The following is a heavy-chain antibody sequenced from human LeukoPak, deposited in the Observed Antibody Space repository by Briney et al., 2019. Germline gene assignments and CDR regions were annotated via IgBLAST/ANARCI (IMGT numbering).Heavy chain of an antibody. D-gene: IGHD3-22*01. CDR3: ATYYYDSSGYFDY. V-gene: IGHV3-53*01. CDR1: GFTVSSNY. J-gene: IGHJ4*02. Sequence: GGSLRLSCAASGFTVSSNYMSWVRQAPGKGLEWVSVIYSGGSTYYADSVKGRFTISRDNSKNTLYLQMNSLRAEDTAVYYCATYYYDSSGYFDYWGQGALVTVSS. CDR2: IYSGGST.